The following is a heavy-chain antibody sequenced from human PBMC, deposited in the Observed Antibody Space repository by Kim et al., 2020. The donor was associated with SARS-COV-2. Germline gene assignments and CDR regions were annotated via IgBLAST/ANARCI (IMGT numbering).Heavy chain of an antibody. V-gene: IGHV3-11*05. D-gene: IGHD5-18*01. CDR2: SSYT. CDR3: ALDSYGDY. Sequence: SSYTNYADSVKGRFTISRDNAKNSLYLQMNSLRAEDTAVYYCALDSYGDYWGQGTLVTVSS. J-gene: IGHJ4*02.